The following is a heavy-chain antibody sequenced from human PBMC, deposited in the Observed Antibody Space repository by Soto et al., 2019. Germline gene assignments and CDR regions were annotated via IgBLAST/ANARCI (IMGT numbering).Heavy chain of an antibody. J-gene: IGHJ5*02. Sequence: QVQLVQSGTEVKKPGASVMVSCKTSGYTFTSYGISWVRQAPGQGLEWMGLISPYNGDTIYARKFQGRVIVTADTATSTVYMDLRSLRSDDTAVYYCVRDASSGYRGWWDPWGQGTLVTVSS. D-gene: IGHD5-18*01. CDR1: GYTFTSYG. V-gene: IGHV1-18*01. CDR2: ISPYNGDT. CDR3: VRDASSGYRGWWDP.